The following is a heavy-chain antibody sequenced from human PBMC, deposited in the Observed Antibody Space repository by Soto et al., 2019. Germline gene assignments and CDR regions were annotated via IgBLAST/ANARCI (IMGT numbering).Heavy chain of an antibody. D-gene: IGHD1-1*01. CDR1: GGSISSSSYY. J-gene: IGHJ3*02. CDR2: VYYSGNT. CDR3: ARNNRGDQERTLGAFDI. Sequence: SETLSLTCTVSGGSISSSSYYWVWIRQSPGKGLEWIGSVYYSGNTNNNTSLESRVTISVDTSKNQFSVNLRSVTAADTAFYKCARNNRGDQERTLGAFDIWGKGTMVT. V-gene: IGHV4-39*01.